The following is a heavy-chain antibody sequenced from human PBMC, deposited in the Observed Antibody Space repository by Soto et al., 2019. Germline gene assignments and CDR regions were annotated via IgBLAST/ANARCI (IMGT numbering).Heavy chain of an antibody. J-gene: IGHJ4*02. V-gene: IGHV3-23*01. CDR1: AFTFSSYA. D-gene: IGHD3-16*01. Sequence: EVQLLESGGGLVQPGGSLRLSCAASAFTFSSYAMNWVRQAPGKGLEWVSTITGSGETTYYGDSVKGRFPISRDNSKNTLYLQMDNLTADVTAIYYCAKSQIGAAHYGDYWGQGTLVTVSS. CDR2: ITGSGETT. CDR3: AKSQIGAAHYGDY.